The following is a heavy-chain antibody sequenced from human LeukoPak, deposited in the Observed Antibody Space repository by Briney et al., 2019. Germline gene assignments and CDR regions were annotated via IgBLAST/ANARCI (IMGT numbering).Heavy chain of an antibody. CDR2: INSDGSST. J-gene: IGHJ4*02. D-gene: IGHD5-18*01. Sequence: QSGGSLRLSCAASGFNFSNYWMHWVRQAPGKGLVWVSRINSDGSSTSYADSVKGRFTISRDNAKNTQYLQMNSLRADDTAVYYCARGAAGYSYGGGRGPLVSVPS. CDR3: ARGAAGYSYG. CDR1: GFNFSNYW. V-gene: IGHV3-74*01.